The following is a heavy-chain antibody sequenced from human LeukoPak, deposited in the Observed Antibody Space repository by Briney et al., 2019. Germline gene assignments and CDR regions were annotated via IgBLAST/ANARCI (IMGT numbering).Heavy chain of an antibody. D-gene: IGHD3-10*01. V-gene: IGHV4-4*07. Sequence: SETLSLTCTVSGGSISSYYWSWIRQPAGKGLECIGRIYSSGSTNYNPSLKSRVTMSVDTSKNQFSLQLNSVTAADTAVYYCARVRGRGYNWFDPWGQGTLVTVSS. CDR3: ARVRGRGYNWFDP. J-gene: IGHJ5*02. CDR2: IYSSGST. CDR1: GGSISSYY.